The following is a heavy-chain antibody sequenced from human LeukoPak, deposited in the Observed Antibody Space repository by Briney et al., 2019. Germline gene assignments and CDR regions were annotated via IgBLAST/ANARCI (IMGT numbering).Heavy chain of an antibody. CDR2: LSTNSGNT. Sequence: GASVKVSCKASGYTFTSYDINWVRQATGQGLEWMGWLSTNSGNTNYAQKLQGRVTMTTDTSTTTAYMELRSLRSDDTAVYYCARDYDSSGAIDYWGQGTPVTVSS. D-gene: IGHD3-22*01. V-gene: IGHV1-18*01. CDR1: GYTFTSYD. CDR3: ARDYDSSGAIDY. J-gene: IGHJ4*02.